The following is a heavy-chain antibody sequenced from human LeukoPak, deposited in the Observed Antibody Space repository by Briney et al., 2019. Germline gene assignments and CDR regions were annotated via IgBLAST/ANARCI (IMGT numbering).Heavy chain of an antibody. D-gene: IGHD1-1*01. CDR1: GGSITSYY. CDR2: MYYSGIT. CDR3: ARGAGSGGNE. Sequence: KPSETLSLTCTVSGGSITSYYWSWIRQPPGKGLEWIGYMYYSGITNYNPSLKSRVTISVDTSKNQFSLKPSSATAADTAVYYCARGAGSGGNEWGQGTLVTVSS. V-gene: IGHV4-59*01. J-gene: IGHJ4*02.